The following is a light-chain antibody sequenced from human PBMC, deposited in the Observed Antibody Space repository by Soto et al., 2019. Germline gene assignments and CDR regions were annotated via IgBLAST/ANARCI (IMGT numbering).Light chain of an antibody. V-gene: IGKV2-28*01. CDR3: MQALQTPLSIT. CDR2: LGS. CDR1: QSLLHSNGYNY. Sequence: IVMTQSPLSLPVTPGEPASISCRASQSLLHSNGYNYLDWYLQKTGQSPQLLIYLGSNRASGVPDRLSGSGSGTDFTLKISRVEAEDVGVYYCMQALQTPLSITFGHGTRLEIK. J-gene: IGKJ5*01.